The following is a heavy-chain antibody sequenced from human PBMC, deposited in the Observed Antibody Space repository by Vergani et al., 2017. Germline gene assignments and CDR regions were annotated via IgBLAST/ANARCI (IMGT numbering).Heavy chain of an antibody. D-gene: IGHD3-22*01. Sequence: EVQLVESGGGLVKPGGSLRLSCAASGFTFSSYSMNWVRQAPGKGLEWVSSISSSSSYIYYAESGKGRFTISRDNAKNSLYLQMNSLRAEDTAVYYCAREGYDSSGYYQWIDYWGQGTLVTVSS. J-gene: IGHJ4*02. CDR2: ISSSSSYI. V-gene: IGHV3-21*01. CDR3: AREGYDSSGYYQWIDY. CDR1: GFTFSSYS.